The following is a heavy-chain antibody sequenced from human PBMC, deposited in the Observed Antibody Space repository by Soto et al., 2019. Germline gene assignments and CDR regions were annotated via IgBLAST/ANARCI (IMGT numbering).Heavy chain of an antibody. J-gene: IGHJ3*02. D-gene: IGHD5-18*01. CDR3: ARACHKAMGSKGALEI. CDR1: GGTFSSYA. CDR2: IIPIFGTA. Sequence: SVTVSCKASGGTFSSYAISWVRQAPGQGLEWMGGIIPIFGTANYAQKFQGRVTITADKSTSAAYMELSSLRSEDTAVYYCARACHKAMGSKGALEISGQGKMGTVSS. V-gene: IGHV1-69*06.